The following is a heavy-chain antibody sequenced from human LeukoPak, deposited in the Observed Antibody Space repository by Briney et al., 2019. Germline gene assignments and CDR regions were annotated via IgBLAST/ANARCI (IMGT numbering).Heavy chain of an antibody. D-gene: IGHD1-26*01. CDR3: ARSSGSYLC. J-gene: IGHJ4*02. CDR2: ISSSSSYI. V-gene: IGHV3-21*01. Sequence: PGGSLRLSCAASGFTFSSYSMNWVRQAPGKGREWVSSISSSSSYIHYADSVKGRFTISRDNAKNSLYLQMNSLRAEDTAVYYCARSSGSYLCWGQGTLVTVSS. CDR1: GFTFSSYS.